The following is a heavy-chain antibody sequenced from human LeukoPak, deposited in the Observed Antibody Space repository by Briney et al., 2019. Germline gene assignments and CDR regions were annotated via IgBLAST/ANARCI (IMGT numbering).Heavy chain of an antibody. CDR3: AREGVYDSWDY. D-gene: IGHD3-3*01. V-gene: IGHV3-48*03. CDR2: ISSSGSTI. J-gene: IGHJ4*02. Sequence: GGSLRLSCAASGFTFSSYDMNWVRQAPGKGLVWVSYISSSGSTIYYAASVKGRFTISRDNAKNSLYLQMNSLRAEDTAVYYCAREGVYDSWDYWGQGTLVTVSS. CDR1: GFTFSSYD.